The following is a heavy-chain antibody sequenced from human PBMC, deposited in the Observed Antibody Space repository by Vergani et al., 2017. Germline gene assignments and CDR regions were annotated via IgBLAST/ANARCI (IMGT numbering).Heavy chain of an antibody. CDR3: AREAGHCSSTSCYSSDAFDI. Sequence: QVQLVQSGAEVKKPGASVKVSCKASGYTFTGYYMHWVRQAPGQGLEWMGWINPNSGGTNYAQKFQGRVTMTRDTSISTAYMELSRLRSDDTAVYYCAREAGHCSSTSCYSSDAFDIWGQGTMVTVSS. CDR2: INPNSGGT. V-gene: IGHV1-2*02. D-gene: IGHD2-2*01. CDR1: GYTFTGYY. J-gene: IGHJ3*02.